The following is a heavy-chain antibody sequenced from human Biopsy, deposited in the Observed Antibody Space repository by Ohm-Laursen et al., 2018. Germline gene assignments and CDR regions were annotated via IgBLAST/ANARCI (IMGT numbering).Heavy chain of an antibody. CDR3: ARPRGTATAIADGLDY. CDR1: GYASHTYY. Sequence: SVKVSCKASGYASHTYYMHWVRQAPGQGLEWLGYINPSGRYTRNAQSFQGRVTMTRDTSTSTVYMELSGLTSDDTAVYYCARPRGTATAIADGLDYWGQGTLVTVSS. V-gene: IGHV1-46*02. J-gene: IGHJ4*02. CDR2: INPSGRYT. D-gene: IGHD2-21*02.